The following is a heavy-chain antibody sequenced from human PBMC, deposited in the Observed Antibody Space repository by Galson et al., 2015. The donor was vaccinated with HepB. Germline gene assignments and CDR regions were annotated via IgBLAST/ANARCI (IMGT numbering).Heavy chain of an antibody. CDR2: ISFDGRDE. Sequence: SLRLSCAASGFTFSKYAINWVRQAPGKGLEWVAVISFDGRDEDYADSVKGRFTISRDNSRNTVYLQMNSLRAEDTALYYCAKEQSVGVRPDGDYWGQGTLVTVSS. CDR3: AKEQSVGVRPDGDY. CDR1: GFTFSKYA. J-gene: IGHJ4*02. V-gene: IGHV3-30*18. D-gene: IGHD6-6*01.